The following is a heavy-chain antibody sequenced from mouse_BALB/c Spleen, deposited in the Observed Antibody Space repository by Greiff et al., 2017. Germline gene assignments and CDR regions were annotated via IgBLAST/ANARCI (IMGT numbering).Heavy chain of an antibody. V-gene: IGHV5-9-3*01. CDR1: GFTFSSYA. D-gene: IGHD1-1*01. CDR3: AIITTVVARNY. CDR2: ISSGGSYT. J-gene: IGHJ2*01. Sequence: EVKLVESGGGLVKPGGSLKLSCAASGFTFSSYAMSWVRQTPEKRLEWVATISSGGSYTYYPDSVKGRFTISRDNAKNTLYLQMSSLRSEDTAMYYCAIITTVVARNYWGQGTTLTVSS.